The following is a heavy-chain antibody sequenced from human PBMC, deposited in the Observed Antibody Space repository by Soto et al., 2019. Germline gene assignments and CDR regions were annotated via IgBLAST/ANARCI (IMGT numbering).Heavy chain of an antibody. J-gene: IGHJ3*02. V-gene: IGHV3-7*01. D-gene: IGHD2-15*01. CDR1: GFTFSNYW. CDR3: ANDRDCGGGGCHWSFAI. CDR2: IQERGREK. Sequence: EVQLAESAGDLVQPGGSLRLSCAASGFTFSNYWMYWVRQAPGNGLEWVANIQERGREKNYVDSVRGLFTISRDNAKNSLSLQMNSMRAGDKGVYYCANDRDCGGGGCHWSFAIWGHGTMVIVYS.